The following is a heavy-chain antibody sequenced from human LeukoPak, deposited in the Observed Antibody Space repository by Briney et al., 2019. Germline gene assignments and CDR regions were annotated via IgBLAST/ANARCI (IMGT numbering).Heavy chain of an antibody. CDR2: IIPIFGTA. J-gene: IGHJ4*02. CDR3: ARGSHTAMVSTDFDY. V-gene: IGHV1-69*13. CDR1: GYTFTGYY. Sequence: SVKVSCKASGYTFTGYYMHWVRQAPGQGLEWMGGIIPIFGTANYAQKFQGRVTITADESTSTAYMELSSLRSEDTAVYYCARGSHTAMVSTDFDYWGQGTLVTVSS. D-gene: IGHD5-18*01.